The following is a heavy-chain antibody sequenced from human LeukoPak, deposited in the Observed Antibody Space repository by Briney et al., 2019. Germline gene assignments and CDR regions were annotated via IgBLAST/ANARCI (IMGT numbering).Heavy chain of an antibody. D-gene: IGHD3-22*01. J-gene: IGHJ3*02. CDR2: IYYSGST. CDR1: GGSISNYY. CDR3: ARDRGFGAFDI. Sequence: SETLSLTCTVSGGSISNYYWSWIRQPPGKGLEWIGYIYYSGSTNYNPSLKSRVTISVDTSKNQFSLKLSSVTAADTAVYYCARDRGFGAFDIWGQGTMVTVSS. V-gene: IGHV4-59*01.